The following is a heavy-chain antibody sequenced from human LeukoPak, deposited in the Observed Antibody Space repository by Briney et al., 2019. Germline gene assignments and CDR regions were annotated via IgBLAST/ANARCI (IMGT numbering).Heavy chain of an antibody. V-gene: IGHV3-30*02. CDR1: GFTFLSYG. CDR2: IRYDGSNK. J-gene: IGHJ4*02. Sequence: GGALTLSCPASGFTFLSYGMHWVRQAPAKGLEWVTFIRYDGSNKYYVDSVKGRFSISRDNSKNTLYLEMNSLRAEDTAIYYCAKGKGKLGDFQSDFDYWGQGTLVTVSS. CDR3: AKGKGKLGDFQSDFDY. D-gene: IGHD7-27*01.